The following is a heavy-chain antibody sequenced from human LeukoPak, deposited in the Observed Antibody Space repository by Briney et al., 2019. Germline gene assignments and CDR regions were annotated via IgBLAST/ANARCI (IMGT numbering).Heavy chain of an antibody. Sequence: GGSLRLSCAASGFTFSTYSMNWVRQAPGKGLEWVSYISSSSSTIYYADSVKGRFTISRDNAKNSLYLQMNSLRAEDTAVYYCTLWFGESPFDYWGQGTLVTVSS. D-gene: IGHD3-10*01. CDR1: GFTFSTYS. J-gene: IGHJ4*02. V-gene: IGHV3-48*01. CDR3: TLWFGESPFDY. CDR2: ISSSSSTI.